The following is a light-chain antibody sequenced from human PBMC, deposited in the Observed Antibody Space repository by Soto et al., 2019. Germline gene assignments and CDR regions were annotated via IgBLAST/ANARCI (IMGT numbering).Light chain of an antibody. V-gene: IGLV2-14*01. J-gene: IGLJ2*01. CDR1: SSDVGGYNY. CDR3: SSYTSSSTQI. Sequence: QSALTQPASVSGSPGQSITISCTGTSSDVGGYNYVSWYQQHPGKAPKLMIYDVSNRPSGVSNRFSGSKSGNTASLTIFGLQAEDEADYYCSSYTSSSTQIFGGGTKVTVL. CDR2: DVS.